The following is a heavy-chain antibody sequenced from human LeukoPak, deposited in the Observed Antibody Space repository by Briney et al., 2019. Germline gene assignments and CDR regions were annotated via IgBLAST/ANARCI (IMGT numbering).Heavy chain of an antibody. D-gene: IGHD1-26*01. J-gene: IGHJ4*02. CDR2: INQDGSEK. Sequence: GGSLGLSCAASGFTFSTCWMGWVRQAPGKGLEWVASINQDGSEKYYVDSVKGRFTISRDNAKNSLYLQMNSLRGEDTAVYYCARAGSVGSVDYWGQGTLVTVSS. CDR1: GFTFSTCW. CDR3: ARAGSVGSVDY. V-gene: IGHV3-7*01.